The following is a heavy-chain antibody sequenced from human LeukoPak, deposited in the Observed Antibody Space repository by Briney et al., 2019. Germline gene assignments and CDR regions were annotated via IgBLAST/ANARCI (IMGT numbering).Heavy chain of an antibody. CDR3: ARQSRDSSGWYYYYYYMDV. D-gene: IGHD6-19*01. CDR1: GGSFSGYY. Sequence: KPSETLSLTCAVYGGSFSGYYWSWIRQPPGKGLEWIGEINHSGSTNYNPSLKSRVTISVDTSKNQFSLKLSSVTAADTAVYYCARQSRDSSGWYYYYYYMDVWGKGTTVTISS. V-gene: IGHV4-34*01. J-gene: IGHJ6*03. CDR2: INHSGST.